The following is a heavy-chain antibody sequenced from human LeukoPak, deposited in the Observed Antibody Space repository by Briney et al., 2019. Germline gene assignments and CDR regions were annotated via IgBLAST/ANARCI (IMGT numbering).Heavy chain of an antibody. CDR1: GFTFRTSW. CDR3: ATDGSYSTDC. D-gene: IGHD2-15*01. Sequence: GGSLRLSCAASGFTFRTSWMHWVRQAPGRGLVWVSYINRDGGITSYADSVKGRFTISRDNVKNTLFLQMNSLRAEDTAVYYCATDGSYSTDCRGQGTLVTVSS. J-gene: IGHJ4*02. CDR2: INRDGGIT. V-gene: IGHV3-74*01.